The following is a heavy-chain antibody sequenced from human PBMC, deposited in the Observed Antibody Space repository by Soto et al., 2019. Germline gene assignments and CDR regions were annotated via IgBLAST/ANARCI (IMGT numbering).Heavy chain of an antibody. J-gene: IGHJ4*02. V-gene: IGHV3-33*01. CDR1: GFTFSSYG. CDR3: ASIAYGDYAAEY. D-gene: IGHD4-17*01. CDR2: IWYDGSNK. Sequence: QVQLVESGGGVVPPGRSLRLSCAASGFTFSSYGMHWVRQAPGKGLEWVAVIWYDGSNKYYADSVKGRFTISRDNSKNTLYLQMNSLRAEDTAVYYCASIAYGDYAAEYLGQGTLVTVSS.